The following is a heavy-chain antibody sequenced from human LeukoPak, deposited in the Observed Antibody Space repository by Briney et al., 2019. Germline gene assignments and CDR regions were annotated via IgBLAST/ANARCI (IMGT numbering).Heavy chain of an antibody. CDR1: YYSISSGYY. V-gene: IGHV4-38-2*02. CDR2: IYHSGST. CDR3: ARDNSYGSGRSDY. J-gene: IGHJ4*02. Sequence: SETLSLTCTVSYYSISSGYYWGWIRQPPGKGLEWIGSIYHSGSTYYNPSLKSRVTISVDTSKNQFSLRLSSVTAADTAVYYCARDNSYGSGRSDYWDQGTLVTVSS. D-gene: IGHD3-10*01.